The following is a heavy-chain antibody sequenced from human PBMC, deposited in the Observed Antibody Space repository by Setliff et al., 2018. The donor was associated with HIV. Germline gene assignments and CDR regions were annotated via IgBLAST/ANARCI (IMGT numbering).Heavy chain of an antibody. D-gene: IGHD6-19*01. Sequence: PGESLKISCAASGFPFSHYAMNWVRQAPGKGLVRVASISAGSTYIHHADSLKGRFSISRDNTKYILYLEMNSLRPEDTAVYYCARAPDGSGWAQAGQYYMDVWGKGTTVTVSS. J-gene: IGHJ6*03. CDR1: GFPFSHYA. V-gene: IGHV3-21*01. CDR2: ISAGSTYI. CDR3: ARAPDGSGWAQAGQYYMDV.